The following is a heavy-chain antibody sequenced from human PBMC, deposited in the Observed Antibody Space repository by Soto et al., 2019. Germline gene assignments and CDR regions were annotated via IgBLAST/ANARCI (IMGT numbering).Heavy chain of an antibody. CDR1: GFNFANFG. Sequence: GGSLRLSCAAYGFNFANFGMSWVRQAPGKGLQWVASITHTNGATYYADSVKGRFSVYRDNSRNAMYLQMKGLVVDDAAVYFCSRSPRCDSFGVRNIVKNRFAPPGQRAPVTVSS. V-gene: IGHV3-23*01. CDR3: SRSPRCDSFGVRNIVKNRFAP. J-gene: IGHJ5*02. D-gene: IGHD3-3*01. CDR2: ITHTNGAT.